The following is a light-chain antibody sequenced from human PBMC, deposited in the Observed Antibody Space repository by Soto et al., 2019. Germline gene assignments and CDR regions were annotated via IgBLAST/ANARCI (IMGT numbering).Light chain of an antibody. CDR3: QRYNSFSWT. V-gene: IGKV1-5*01. CDR2: DAS. Sequence: DIQMTQSPSTLSASVGDRVTITCRASKSISSWLAWYKQKPGRAPKILIYDASILESGVPSRFSGTGSGTEFTLTISSLQPDDFATYSCQRYNSFSWTFGQGTKVEI. J-gene: IGKJ1*01. CDR1: KSISSW.